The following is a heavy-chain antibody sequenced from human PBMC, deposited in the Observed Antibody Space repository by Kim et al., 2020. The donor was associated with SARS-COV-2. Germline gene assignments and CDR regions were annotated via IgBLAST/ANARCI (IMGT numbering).Heavy chain of an antibody. CDR2: ISYDGSNK. J-gene: IGHJ6*02. D-gene: IGHD2-2*01. CDR1: GFTFSSYA. CDR3: ARDPDCSSTSCSPMDV. Sequence: GGSLRLSCAASGFTFSSYAMHWVRQAPGKGLEWVAVISYDGSNKYYADSVKGRFTISRDNSKNTLYLQMNSLRAEETAVYYCARDPDCSSTSCSPMDVWGQGTTVTVSS. V-gene: IGHV3-30-3*01.